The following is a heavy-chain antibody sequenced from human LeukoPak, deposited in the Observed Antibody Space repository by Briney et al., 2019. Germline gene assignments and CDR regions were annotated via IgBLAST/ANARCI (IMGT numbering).Heavy chain of an antibody. CDR1: GGSISRSSYY. Sequence: NPSETQSLTCTVSGGSISRSSYYWGWIRQPPGKGLEWIGNIYYRGGTYYSPSLKSRVTISVDTSKNQFSLKLSSVTAADTAVYYCASYDSSGYPIFDYWGQGTPVTVSS. D-gene: IGHD3-22*01. CDR2: IYYRGGT. CDR3: ASYDSSGYPIFDY. J-gene: IGHJ4*02. V-gene: IGHV4-39*01.